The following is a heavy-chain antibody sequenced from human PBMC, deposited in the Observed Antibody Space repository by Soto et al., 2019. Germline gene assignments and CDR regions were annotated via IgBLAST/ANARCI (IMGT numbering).Heavy chain of an antibody. CDR1: GFTFSTYD. D-gene: IGHD3-10*01. Sequence: EVQLLESGGGLVQPGGSLRLSCAASGFTFSTYDMSWVRQAPGKGLEWVSGMSGSGGSTYYADSVKGRFTISRDNSKNTLYLQMNSLRAEDTAVYYCMNLYSYGSGSYYKRGQGTLVTVSS. V-gene: IGHV3-23*01. CDR3: MNLYSYGSGSYYK. CDR2: MSGSGGST. J-gene: IGHJ4*02.